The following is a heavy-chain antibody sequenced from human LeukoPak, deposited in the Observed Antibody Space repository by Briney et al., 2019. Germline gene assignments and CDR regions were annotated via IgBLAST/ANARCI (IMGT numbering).Heavy chain of an antibody. CDR3: AKDRDPVVVAVWFDY. CDR2: ISGSGGST. V-gene: IGHV3-23*01. D-gene: IGHD2-15*01. Sequence: PGGSLRLSCAASGFTFSSYAMSWVRQAPGKGPEWVSAISGSGGSTYYADSVKGRFTISRDNSKNTLYLQMNSLRAEDTAVYYCAKDRDPVVVAVWFDYWGQGTLVTVSS. CDR1: GFTFSSYA. J-gene: IGHJ4*02.